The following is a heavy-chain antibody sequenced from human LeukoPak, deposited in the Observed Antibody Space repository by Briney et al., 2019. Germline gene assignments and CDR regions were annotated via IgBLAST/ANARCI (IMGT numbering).Heavy chain of an antibody. CDR1: GGSISSSYW. CDR3: ARGPYSYDSSGAFDI. Sequence: SGTLSLTCAVSGGSISSSYWWTWVRQPPGKGLEWIGEIYHSGSTNYNPSLESRVSISVDKSKNQFSLKLSSVTAADTAVYFCARGPYSYDSSGAFDIWGQGTMVTVSS. CDR2: IYHSGST. J-gene: IGHJ3*02. V-gene: IGHV4-4*02. D-gene: IGHD3-22*01.